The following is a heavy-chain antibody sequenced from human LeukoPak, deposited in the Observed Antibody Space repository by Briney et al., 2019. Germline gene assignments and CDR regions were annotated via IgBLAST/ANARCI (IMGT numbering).Heavy chain of an antibody. D-gene: IGHD3-10*01. CDR3: AKDRTRYGEIYYFDY. CDR2: ISGSGGST. V-gene: IGHV3-23*01. Sequence: GGSLRLSCAASGFTFSSYAMSWVRQAPGKGLEWVSAISGSGGSTYYADSVKGRFTISRDNSKNTLYLQMNSLRAEDTAVYYCAKDRTRYGEIYYFDYWGQGTLVTVSS. J-gene: IGHJ4*02. CDR1: GFTFSSYA.